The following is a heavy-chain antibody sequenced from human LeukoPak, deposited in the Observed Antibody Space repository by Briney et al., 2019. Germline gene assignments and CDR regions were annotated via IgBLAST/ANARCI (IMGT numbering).Heavy chain of an antibody. CDR3: ARPYCSGASCSHFDY. CDR2: IDAGDSYT. Sequence: GESLKISCKGSGYSFTSYWISWVRQMPGKGLGWRGRIDAGDSYTNYSPSFQCHVTISADKSISTAYLQWSSLKASDTAMYYCARPYCSGASCSHFDYWGQGTLVTVSS. J-gene: IGHJ4*02. V-gene: IGHV5-10-1*01. CDR1: GYSFTSYW. D-gene: IGHD2-15*01.